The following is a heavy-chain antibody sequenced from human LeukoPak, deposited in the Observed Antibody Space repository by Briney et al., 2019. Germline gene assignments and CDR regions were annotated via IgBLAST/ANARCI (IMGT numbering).Heavy chain of an antibody. J-gene: IGHJ3*02. Sequence: GGSLRLSCAASGFSFSNYEMNWVRQTPGKGLEWVSYMSSSGSMTWYADSVKGRFTISRDNSKNTLYLQMNSLRAEDTAVYHCAKEVSSSWGGAFDIWGQGTMVTVSS. CDR1: GFSFSNYE. D-gene: IGHD6-13*01. CDR3: AKEVSSSWGGAFDI. V-gene: IGHV3-48*03. CDR2: MSSSGSMT.